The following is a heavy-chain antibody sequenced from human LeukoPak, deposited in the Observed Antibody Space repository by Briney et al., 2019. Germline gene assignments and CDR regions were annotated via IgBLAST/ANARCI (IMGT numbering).Heavy chain of an antibody. CDR3: ARDGKITIFGVVINNWLDP. CDR1: GGTFSSYA. J-gene: IGHJ5*02. D-gene: IGHD3-3*01. CDR2: IIPIFGTA. V-gene: IGHV1-69*01. Sequence: GSSVKVSCKASGGTFSSYAISWVRQAPGQGLEWMGGIIPIFGTANYAQKFQGRVTITADESTSTAYMELSSLRSEDTAVYYCARDGKITIFGVVINNWLDPWGQGTLVTVSS.